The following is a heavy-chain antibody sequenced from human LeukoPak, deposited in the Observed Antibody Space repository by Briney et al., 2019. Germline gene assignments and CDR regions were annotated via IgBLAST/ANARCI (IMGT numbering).Heavy chain of an antibody. CDR3: ARGEEYSYGFNYLDY. CDR2: INPNSGGT. J-gene: IGHJ4*02. CDR1: GYTFTGYY. Sequence: ASVKVSCKASGYTFTGYYMHWVRQAPGQGLEWMGRINPNSGGTNYAQKFQGRVTMTRDTSISTAYIELSRLRSDDTAVYYCARGEEYSYGFNYLDYWGQGTLVTVSS. D-gene: IGHD5-18*01. V-gene: IGHV1-2*06.